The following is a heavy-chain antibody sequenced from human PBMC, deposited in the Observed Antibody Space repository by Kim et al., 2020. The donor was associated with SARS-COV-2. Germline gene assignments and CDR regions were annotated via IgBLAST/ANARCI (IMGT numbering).Heavy chain of an antibody. CDR2: ISGSGGST. D-gene: IGHD6-6*01. V-gene: IGHV3-23*01. CDR1: GFTFSSYA. CDR3: AKYRIAARPDGGNWFDP. J-gene: IGHJ5*02. Sequence: GGSLRLSCAASGFTFSSYAMSWVRQAPGKGLEWVSAISGSGGSTYYADSVKGRFTISRDNSKNTLYLQMNSLRAEDTAVYYCAKYRIAARPDGGNWFDPWGQGTPVTASP.